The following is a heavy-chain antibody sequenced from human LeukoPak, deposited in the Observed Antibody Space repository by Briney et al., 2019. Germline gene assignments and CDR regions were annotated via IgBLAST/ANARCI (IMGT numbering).Heavy chain of an antibody. D-gene: IGHD7-27*01. CDR3: ARDIPNNWGLGY. CDR1: GFTVSSDH. J-gene: IGHJ4*02. V-gene: IGHV3-66*01. CDR2: FHSGGAR. Sequence: PGGSLRLSCEVSGFTVSSDHMSWVRQAPGKGLEWVSTFHSGGARYYVDSVSGRFTVSRDTSKNTLYIQMHNLTAEDTAVYYCARDIPNNWGLGYWGQGTLVTVSS.